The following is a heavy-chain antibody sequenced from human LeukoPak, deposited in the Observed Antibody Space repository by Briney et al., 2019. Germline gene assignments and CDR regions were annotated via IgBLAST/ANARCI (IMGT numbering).Heavy chain of an antibody. J-gene: IGHJ6*03. CDR2: INHSGST. D-gene: IGHD3-9*01. V-gene: IGHV4-39*07. CDR1: GGSIISSSYY. CDR3: AREVTISVGYYYYYYYMDV. Sequence: PSETLSLTCTVSGGSIISSSYYWSWIRQPPGKGLEWIGEINHSGSTNYNPSLKSRVTISVDTSKNQFSLKLSSVTAADTAVYYCAREVTISVGYYYYYYYMDVWGKGTTVTISS.